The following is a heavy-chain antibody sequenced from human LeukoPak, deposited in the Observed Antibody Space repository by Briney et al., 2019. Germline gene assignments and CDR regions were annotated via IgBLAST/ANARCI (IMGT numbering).Heavy chain of an antibody. CDR3: ANGYSSSWYRIGFDY. J-gene: IGHJ4*02. D-gene: IGHD6-13*01. CDR2: IRYDGSNK. V-gene: IGHV3-30*02. Sequence: PGGSLRLSCAASGFTFSSYGMHWVRQAPGKGLEWVAFIRYDGSNKYYADSVKGRFTISRDNSKNTLYLQMNSLRAEDTAVYYCANGYSSSWYRIGFDYWGQGTLVTVSS. CDR1: GFTFSSYG.